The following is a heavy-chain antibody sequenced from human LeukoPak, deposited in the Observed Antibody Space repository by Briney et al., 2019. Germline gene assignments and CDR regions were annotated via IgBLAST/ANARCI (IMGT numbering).Heavy chain of an antibody. CDR1: GFTFSNAW. CDR3: TTSLGYCSSTSCYVYRSYYYYGIDV. D-gene: IGHD2-2*01. V-gene: IGHV3-15*07. CDR2: IKSKTDGGTT. J-gene: IGHJ6*02. Sequence: AGGSLRLSCAASGFTFSNAWMSWVRQAPGKGLEWVGRIKSKTDGGTTDYAAPVKARFTISRDDSKNTLYLQMNSLITEDTAVYYCTTSLGYCSSTSCYVYRSYYYYGIDVWGQGTTVTVSS.